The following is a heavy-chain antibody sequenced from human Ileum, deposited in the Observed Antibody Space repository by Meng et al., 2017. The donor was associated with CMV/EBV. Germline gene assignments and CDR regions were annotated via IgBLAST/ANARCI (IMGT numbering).Heavy chain of an antibody. Sequence: LLVSGGAFVQLGCSLGLSGAAPGLTLSDPPMAWVLQATGDGLEWVSSRRGTGGRTYYADSVRSRFTISRDNSKNMLYLQMNTLTVEDTAVYFCVKEISGDYGVGQHWGQGTLVTVSS. V-gene: IGHV3-23*01. CDR3: VKEISGDYGVGQH. D-gene: IGHD3-16*01. J-gene: IGHJ1*01. CDR2: RRGTGGRT. CDR1: GLTLSDPP.